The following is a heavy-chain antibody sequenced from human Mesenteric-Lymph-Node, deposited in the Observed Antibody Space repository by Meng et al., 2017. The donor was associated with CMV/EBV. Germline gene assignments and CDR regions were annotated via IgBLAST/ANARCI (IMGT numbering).Heavy chain of an antibody. CDR1: GDYIGNSTHD. CDR2: VHHSGTT. J-gene: IGHJ4*02. V-gene: IGHV4-39*01. Sequence: LQYAAPGLGHPLETRSLSCILSGDYIGNSTHDWTWIRQPPGKGLEWIGSVHHSGTTYYNPSLKGRLTISVDTSANLFSLRLTTVTAADTATYYCARRGNYDSDYSEYWGQGTLVTVSS. CDR3: ARRGNYDSDYSEY. D-gene: IGHD3-22*01.